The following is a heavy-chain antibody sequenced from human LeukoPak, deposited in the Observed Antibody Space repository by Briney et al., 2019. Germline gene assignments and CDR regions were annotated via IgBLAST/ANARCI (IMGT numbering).Heavy chain of an antibody. V-gene: IGHV4-34*01. CDR2: INHSGST. CDR1: GGSFSGYY. Sequence: SETLSLTCAVYGGSFSGYYWSWIRQPPGKGLEWIGEINHSGSTNYNPSLKSRVTISVDTSKNQFSLKLSSVTAADTAVYYCARDAYYDFWSGYYSGYYYYGMDVWGQGTTVTVSS. CDR3: ARDAYYDFWSGYYSGYYYYGMDV. D-gene: IGHD3-3*01. J-gene: IGHJ6*02.